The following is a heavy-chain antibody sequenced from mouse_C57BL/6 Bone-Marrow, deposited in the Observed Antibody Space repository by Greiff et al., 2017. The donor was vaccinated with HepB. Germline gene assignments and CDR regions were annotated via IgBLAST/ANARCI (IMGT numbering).Heavy chain of an antibody. CDR2: IYPRSGNT. D-gene: IGHD1-1*01. CDR3: ARPITTVGGNWYFDV. Sequence: VKLQQSGAELARPGASVKLSCKASGYTFTSYGISWVKQRTGQGLEWIGEIYPRSGNTYYNEKFKGKATLTADKSSSTAYMELRSLTSEASAVYVCARPITTVGGNWYFDVWGTGTTVTVAS. V-gene: IGHV1-81*01. J-gene: IGHJ1*03. CDR1: GYTFTSYG.